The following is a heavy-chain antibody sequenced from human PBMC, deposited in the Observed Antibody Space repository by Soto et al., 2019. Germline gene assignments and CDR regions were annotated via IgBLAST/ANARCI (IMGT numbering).Heavy chain of an antibody. CDR1: GLTFSNYA. V-gene: IGHV3-23*01. Sequence: EVQLLESGGGLVQPGGSLRLSCVAPGLTFSNYAMSWVRQAPGKGLEWVSSITGSGRNTYYADSVKGRFTVSRDNSKNTLYLQMNSLRVEETAVYYCARLYGGSSGADYWGQGTLVTVSS. D-gene: IGHD2-15*01. CDR3: ARLYGGSSGADY. J-gene: IGHJ4*02. CDR2: ITGSGRNT.